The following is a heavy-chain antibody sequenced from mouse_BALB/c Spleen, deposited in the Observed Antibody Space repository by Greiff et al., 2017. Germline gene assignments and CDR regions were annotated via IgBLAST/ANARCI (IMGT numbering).Heavy chain of an antibody. CDR3: ARDGYPMDY. V-gene: IGHV1-9*01. CDR2: ILPGSGST. J-gene: IGHJ4*01. Sequence: QVQLQQSGPELMKPGASVKISCKATGYTFSSYWIEWVKQRPGHGLEWIGEILPGSGSTNYNEKFKGKATFTADTSSNTAYMQLSSLTSEDSAVYYCARDGYPMDYWGQGTSVTVSS. D-gene: IGHD1-2*01. CDR1: GYTFSSYW.